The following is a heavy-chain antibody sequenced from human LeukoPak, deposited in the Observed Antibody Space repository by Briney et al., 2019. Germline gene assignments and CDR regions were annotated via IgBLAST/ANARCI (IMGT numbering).Heavy chain of an antibody. D-gene: IGHD3-22*01. CDR1: GYTLTELS. V-gene: IGHV1-24*01. J-gene: IGHJ4*02. CDR2: FDPEDGET. CDR3: ATVSPRNYYDSSGYHQFDY. Sequence: ASVKVSCKVSGYTLTELSMHWVRQAPGKGLEWMGGFDPEDGETIYAQKFQGRVTMTEDTSTDTAYMELSSLRSEDTAVYYCATVSPRNYYDSSGYHQFDYWGQGTLVTVSS.